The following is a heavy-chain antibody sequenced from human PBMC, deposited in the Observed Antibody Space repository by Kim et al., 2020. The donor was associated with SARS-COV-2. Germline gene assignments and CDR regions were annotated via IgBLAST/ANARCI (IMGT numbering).Heavy chain of an antibody. CDR1: GGSFSGYY. V-gene: IGHV4-34*01. CDR2: INHSGST. D-gene: IGHD6-13*01. Sequence: SETLSLTCAVYGGSFSGYYWSWIRQPPGKGLEWIGEINHSGSTNYNPSLKSRVTISVDTSKNQFSLKLSSVTAADTAVYYCARGPGYSSSWYGSSGAFD. J-gene: IGHJ3*02. CDR3: ARGPGYSSSWYGSSGAFD.